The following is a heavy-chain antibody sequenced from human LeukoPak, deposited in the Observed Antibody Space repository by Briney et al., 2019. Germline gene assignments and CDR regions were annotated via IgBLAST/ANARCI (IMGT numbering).Heavy chain of an antibody. Sequence: GGSLRLSCAASGFTFIDYSMNWVRQAPGKGLEWISYIGIDSGSTNYADSVKGRFTISADKAKNSLYLQMSSLRVEDTAVYYCARDYKYAFDNWGQGTLVTVSS. V-gene: IGHV3-48*01. CDR2: IGIDSGST. CDR3: ARDYKYAFDN. J-gene: IGHJ4*02. CDR1: GFTFIDYS. D-gene: IGHD5-24*01.